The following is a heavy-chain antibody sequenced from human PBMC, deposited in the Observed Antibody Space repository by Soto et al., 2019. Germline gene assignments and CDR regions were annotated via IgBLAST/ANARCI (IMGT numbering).Heavy chain of an antibody. V-gene: IGHV3-23*01. CDR1: GFTFSSYA. CDR2: ISGSGGST. J-gene: IGHJ4*02. CDR3: AKGSSSSSLGY. Sequence: GGSLRLSCAASGFTFSSYAMSWVRQAPGKGLEWVSAISGSGGSTYYADSVKDRFTISRDNSKNTLYLQMNSLRAEDTAVYYCAKGSSSSSLGYWGQGTLVTVSS. D-gene: IGHD6-6*01.